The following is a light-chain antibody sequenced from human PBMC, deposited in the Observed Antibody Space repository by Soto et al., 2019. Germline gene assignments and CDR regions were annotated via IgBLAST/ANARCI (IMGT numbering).Light chain of an antibody. CDR1: QSVNSN. J-gene: IGKJ4*01. CDR2: HAS. CDR3: QQFKNWPTIT. V-gene: IGKV3D-15*01. Sequence: EIVRAQSPATLSVSPGETVTLSCRASQSVNSNLAWYQQKPGQAHRLLIYHASTRATGIPARFSGSGSGTEFTLTISSLQSEDFAIFYCQQFKNWPTITFGGGTKVDIK.